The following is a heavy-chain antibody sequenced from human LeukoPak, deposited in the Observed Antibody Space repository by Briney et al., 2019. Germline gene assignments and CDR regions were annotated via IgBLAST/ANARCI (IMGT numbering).Heavy chain of an antibody. V-gene: IGHV4-59*11. CDR3: AREPLMQQQIPPYNYYYYGMDV. J-gene: IGHJ6*02. CDR1: GCSISKHY. D-gene: IGHD6-13*01. CDR2: IYYSEST. Sequence: SEALSHTCPCTGCSISKHYWSWLRPPAAKGLAWIGFIYYSESTNHNPSLMSQVTISLDTSKNQFSLKLSYVHAEDPAVYYCAREPLMQQQIPPYNYYYYGMDVWGQGTTVTVSS.